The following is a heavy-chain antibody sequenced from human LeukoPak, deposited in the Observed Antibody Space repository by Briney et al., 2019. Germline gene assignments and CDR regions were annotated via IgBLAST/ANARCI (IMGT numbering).Heavy chain of an antibody. CDR2: IYTSGST. J-gene: IGHJ6*03. Sequence: SETLSLTCTVWGVSISSYYWSWLRQPAGKGLEWTGRIYTSGSTKYNPSLNSRVTMSVDTSKNQFSLKLTSVTAADTAVYYSARVATIYYYYYMDVWGKGTTVTVSS. CDR1: GVSISSYY. CDR3: ARVATIYYYYYMDV. D-gene: IGHD5-12*01. V-gene: IGHV4-4*07.